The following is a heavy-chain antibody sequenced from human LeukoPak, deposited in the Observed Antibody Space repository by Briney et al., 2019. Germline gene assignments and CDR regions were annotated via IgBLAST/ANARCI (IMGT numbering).Heavy chain of an antibody. D-gene: IGHD3-22*01. J-gene: IGHJ4*02. V-gene: IGHV3-21*01. CDR2: ISSSSSYI. Sequence: GGSLRLSCAASGFTFSSYSMNWVRQAPGKGLEWVSSISSSSSYIYYADSVKGRFTISRDNAKNSLYLQMNSLRAEDTAVYYCAREDYYDSSGYLPADYWGQGTLVTVSS. CDR3: AREDYYDSSGYLPADY. CDR1: GFTFSSYS.